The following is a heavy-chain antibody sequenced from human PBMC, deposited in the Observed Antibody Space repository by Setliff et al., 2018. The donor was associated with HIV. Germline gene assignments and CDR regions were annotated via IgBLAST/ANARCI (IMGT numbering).Heavy chain of an antibody. CDR1: GGSFSGYY. J-gene: IGHJ6*02. CDR2: INHSGST. V-gene: IGHV4-34*01. CDR3: ARIPRRGRYCSGGSCYSSYGMDD. Sequence: SETLSLTCAVYGGSFSGYYCSWIRQPPGKGLEWIGEINHSGSTNSNPSLKSRVTISVDTSKNQISLKLSFVTAADTAVYSCARIPRRGRYCSGGSCYSSYGMDDWGQGTTVTVSS. D-gene: IGHD2-15*01.